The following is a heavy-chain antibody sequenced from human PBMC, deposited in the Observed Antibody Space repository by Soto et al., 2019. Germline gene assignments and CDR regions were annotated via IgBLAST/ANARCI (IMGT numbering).Heavy chain of an antibody. CDR3: ATSATSYCSSTSCYVY. D-gene: IGHD2-2*01. CDR2: ISGSGGST. J-gene: IGHJ4*02. V-gene: IGHV3-23*01. Sequence: GGSLRLSCAASGFTFSSYAMSWVRQAPGKGLEWVSAISGSGGSTYYADSVKGRFTISRDNSKNTLYLQMNSLRAEDTAVYYCATSATSYCSSTSCYVYWGQGTLVTVS. CDR1: GFTFSSYA.